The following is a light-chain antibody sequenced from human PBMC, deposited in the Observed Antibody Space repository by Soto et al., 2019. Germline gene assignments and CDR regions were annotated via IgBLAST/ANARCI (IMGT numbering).Light chain of an antibody. CDR3: QQYNSYPWT. Sequence: DIQMTQSPSTLSAFVGDRVTITCRASQSISSWWAWYQQKPGKAPKLLIYKASNLESGVPSRFSGSGSGTEFPLTISSLQPDDFATYYCQQYNSYPWTFGQGTKVEIK. V-gene: IGKV1-5*03. CDR2: KAS. J-gene: IGKJ1*01. CDR1: QSISSW.